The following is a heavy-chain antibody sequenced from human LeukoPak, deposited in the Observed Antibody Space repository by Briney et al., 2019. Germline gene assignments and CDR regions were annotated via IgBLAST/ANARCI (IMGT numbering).Heavy chain of an antibody. D-gene: IGHD1-14*01. J-gene: IGHJ6*03. CDR3: ARGPPLTYDHTPEGYYHYYMDV. CDR1: GGSFGSFA. CDR2: IIPIFATT. V-gene: IGHV1-69*13. Sequence: SVKVSCKTSGGSFGSFAIAWLRQAPGQGLEWMGGIIPIFATTNYAQEFQGRVSITADESTSTVYMELNSLKSDDTGVYYCARGPPLTYDHTPEGYYHYYMDVWGKGTTVTISS.